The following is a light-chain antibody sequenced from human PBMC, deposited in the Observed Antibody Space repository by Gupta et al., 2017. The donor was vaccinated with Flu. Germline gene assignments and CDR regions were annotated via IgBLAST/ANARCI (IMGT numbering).Light chain of an antibody. Sequence: QSALTQPASASGTPGDSITTSCTGIGPTNYVSWYQQLTGKAPQLLLYERLSRPSGISVRFSGSQYTGRASLTFSALLPEDEADYYCSSYDFASGLVFCGGTHVTVL. CDR2: ERL. V-gene: IGLV2-14*03. J-gene: IGLJ2*01. CDR3: SSYDFASGLV. CDR1: GPTNY.